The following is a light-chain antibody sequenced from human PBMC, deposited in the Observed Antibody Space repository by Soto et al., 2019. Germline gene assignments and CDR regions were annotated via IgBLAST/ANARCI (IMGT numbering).Light chain of an antibody. V-gene: IGKV3-20*01. J-gene: IGKJ2*01. Sequence: EIVLTQSPGTLSLSPGERATLSCRASQSVSSSYLAWYQQKPGQAPRLLIYGASSRDTGIPDRFSGSGSGTDFTLTISRLQLEDFAVYSCHQYASSHTFGQGTNLEIK. CDR3: HQYASSHT. CDR2: GAS. CDR1: QSVSSSY.